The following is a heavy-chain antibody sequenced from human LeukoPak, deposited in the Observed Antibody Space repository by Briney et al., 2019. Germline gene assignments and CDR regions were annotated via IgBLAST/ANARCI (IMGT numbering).Heavy chain of an antibody. V-gene: IGHV3-74*01. Sequence: GGSLRLSCVASGFTFSNYWMHWVRQAPGKGLVWVSRINSDGTSTDNADSLKGRFTISRDNANNSLYLQMNSLTVEDTAIYYCARDSAKLRGVTITYFDYWGQGVLVTVSS. CDR2: INSDGTST. J-gene: IGHJ4*02. CDR1: GFTFSNYW. D-gene: IGHD3-10*01. CDR3: ARDSAKLRGVTITYFDY.